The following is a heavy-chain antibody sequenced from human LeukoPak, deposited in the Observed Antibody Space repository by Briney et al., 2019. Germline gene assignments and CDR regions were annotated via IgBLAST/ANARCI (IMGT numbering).Heavy chain of an antibody. Sequence: GGSLRLSCAASGFTFSSYSMNWVRQAPGKGLEWVSSISSGSSYIYYADSVKGRFTISRDNAKNSLYLQMNSLKAEDTAVYYCARDDIVVVPAAASAEYFQHWGQGTLVTVSS. CDR2: ISSGSSYI. J-gene: IGHJ1*01. CDR3: ARDDIVVVPAAASAEYFQH. CDR1: GFTFSSYS. D-gene: IGHD2-2*01. V-gene: IGHV3-21*01.